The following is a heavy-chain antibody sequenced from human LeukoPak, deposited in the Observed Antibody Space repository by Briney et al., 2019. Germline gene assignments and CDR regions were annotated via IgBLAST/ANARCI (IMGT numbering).Heavy chain of an antibody. CDR1: GFTFSNYG. J-gene: IGHJ4*02. D-gene: IGHD6-13*01. CDR2: ISYDGSYK. CDR3: AKDPRRYSRTGGYFDY. Sequence: GGSLRLSCAASGFTFSNYGMHWVRQAPGKGLEWVAFISYDGSYKYYADSVKGRFTISRDNSKNTLYLQRNSLRAEDTAVYYCAKDPRRYSRTGGYFDYWGQGTLVTVSS. V-gene: IGHV3-30*18.